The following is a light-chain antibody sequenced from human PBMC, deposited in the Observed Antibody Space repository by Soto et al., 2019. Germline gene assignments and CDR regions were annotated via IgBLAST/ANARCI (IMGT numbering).Light chain of an antibody. CDR2: KSS. V-gene: IGKV1-5*03. Sequence: DIQMTQSPSTLSASVGDRVTITCRASQNINSWLAWYQQKPGKAPKLLIYKSSTLESGVPSRFSGSGSATEFTLTISSLQSDDFATYYCQQYNSWWTFGQGTKVEIK. CDR3: QQYNSWWT. CDR1: QNINSW. J-gene: IGKJ1*01.